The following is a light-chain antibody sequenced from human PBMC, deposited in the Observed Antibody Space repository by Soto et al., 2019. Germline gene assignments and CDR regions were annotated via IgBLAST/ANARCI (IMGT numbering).Light chain of an antibody. J-gene: IGLJ1*01. CDR2: EVT. V-gene: IGLV2-8*01. Sequence: QCVLTQPPSASGSPGQSVTISCTGTSSDVGDYNYVSWYQQHPGKAPKLMIYEVTKRPSGVPDRFSGSKSGNTASLTVSGPQAEDEADYYCSSYAGSNNFVFGTGTKVTVL. CDR3: SSYAGSNNFV. CDR1: SSDVGDYNY.